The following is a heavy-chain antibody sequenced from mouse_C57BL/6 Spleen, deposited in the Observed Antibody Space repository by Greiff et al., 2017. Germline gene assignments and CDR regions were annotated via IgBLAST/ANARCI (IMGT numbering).Heavy chain of an antibody. V-gene: IGHV1-69*01. CDR1: GYTFTSYW. Sequence: QVQLQQSGAELVMPGASVKLSCKASGYTFTSYWMHWVKQRPGQGLEWIGEIDPSDSYTNYNQKFKGKSTLTVDKSSSTAYMQLSSLTSEDSAVYYCARVGYDYDGAWFAYWGQGTLVTVSA. J-gene: IGHJ3*01. CDR3: ARVGYDYDGAWFAY. D-gene: IGHD2-4*01. CDR2: IDPSDSYT.